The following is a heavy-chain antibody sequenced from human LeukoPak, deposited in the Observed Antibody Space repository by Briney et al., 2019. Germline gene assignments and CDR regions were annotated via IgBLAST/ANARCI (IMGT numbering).Heavy chain of an antibody. Sequence: ASVKVSCKVSGYTLTELSMHWVRQAPGKGLEWMGGFYPEDGETIYAQKFQGRVTMTEDTSTDTAYMELSSLRSEDTAVYYCATGYCSSTSCYRGDYYFDYWGQGTLVTVSS. CDR3: ATGYCSSTSCYRGDYYFDY. CDR1: GYTLTELS. CDR2: FYPEDGET. D-gene: IGHD2-2*02. J-gene: IGHJ4*02. V-gene: IGHV1-24*01.